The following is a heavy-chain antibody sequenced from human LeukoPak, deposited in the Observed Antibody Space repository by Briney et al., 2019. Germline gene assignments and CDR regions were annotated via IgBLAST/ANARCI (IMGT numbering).Heavy chain of an antibody. Sequence: PGGSLRLSCAASGFTFSSYGMHWVRQAPGKGLEWVAVIWYDGSNKYYADSVKGRFTISRDNSKNTLYLQMNSLRAEDTALYYCAKDLTTGSLSSDCWGQGTLVTVSS. V-gene: IGHV3-33*06. CDR2: IWYDGSNK. J-gene: IGHJ4*02. CDR1: GFTFSSYG. CDR3: AKDLTTGSLSSDC. D-gene: IGHD1-1*01.